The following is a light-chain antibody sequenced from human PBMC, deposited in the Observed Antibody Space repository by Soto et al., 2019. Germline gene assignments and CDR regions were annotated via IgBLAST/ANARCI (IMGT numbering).Light chain of an antibody. J-gene: IGLJ1*01. CDR2: GTT. V-gene: IGLV1-40*01. CDR3: SSYTSSSTYV. CDR1: SSYD. Sequence: QSVLTQPPSVSGAPGQTVTISCTGSSSYDVHWYRQLPGTAPKLLIYGTTNRPSGVPDRFSGSKSGTSASLAITGLQAEDEADYYCSSYTSSSTYVFGTGTKVTV.